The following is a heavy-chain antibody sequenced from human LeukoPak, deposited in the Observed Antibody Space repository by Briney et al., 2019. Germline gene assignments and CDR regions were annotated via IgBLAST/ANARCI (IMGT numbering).Heavy chain of an antibody. CDR1: GGSISSYY. CDR3: ATLDGDGYNPPIDY. J-gene: IGHJ4*02. CDR2: IYYCGST. D-gene: IGHD5-24*01. V-gene: IGHV4-59*01. Sequence: PSETLSLTCTVSGGSISSYYWSWIRQPPGKGLEWIGYIYYCGSTNYNPSLKSRVTISVDTSKNQFSLKLSSVTAADTAVYYCATLDGDGYNPPIDYWGQGTLVTVSS.